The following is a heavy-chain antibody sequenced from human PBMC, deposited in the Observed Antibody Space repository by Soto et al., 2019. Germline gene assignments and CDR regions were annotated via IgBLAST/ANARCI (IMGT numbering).Heavy chain of an antibody. D-gene: IGHD1-1*01. CDR1: GFAISRGYY. Sequence: PSETLSLTCSVSGFAISRGYYWSWVRQPPGKGLEWIGSIYPSVSSYHNPSLATRLRLSIDTSKNRFTLNLTSVTAADTALYFCAREKVGTTFFDNWGQGIQVTVSS. CDR3: AREKVGTTFFDN. CDR2: IYPSVSS. J-gene: IGHJ4*02. V-gene: IGHV4-38-2*02.